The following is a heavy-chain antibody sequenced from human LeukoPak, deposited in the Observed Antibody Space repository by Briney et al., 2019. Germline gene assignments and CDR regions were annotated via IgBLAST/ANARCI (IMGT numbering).Heavy chain of an antibody. J-gene: IGHJ4*02. Sequence: GGSLRLSCAASGFTFSSYAMSWVRQAPGKGLEWVSAISGSGGNTYYADSVKGRFTISRDNSKNTLYLQMNSLRAEDTAVYYCAKMGSGSYYNPFGYWGQGTLVTVSS. CDR3: AKMGSGSYYNPFGY. D-gene: IGHD3-10*01. CDR2: ISGSGGNT. V-gene: IGHV3-23*01. CDR1: GFTFSSYA.